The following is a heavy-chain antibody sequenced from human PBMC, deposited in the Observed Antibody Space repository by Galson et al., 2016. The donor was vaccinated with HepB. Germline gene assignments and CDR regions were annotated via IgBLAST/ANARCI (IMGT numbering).Heavy chain of an antibody. J-gene: IGHJ6*02. CDR1: GGTFSSYA. CDR3: ARGLWTIVGVVITDYYYYGMYV. CDR2: IIPIFGTA. Sequence: SVKVSCKASGGTFSSYAISWVRQAPGQGLEWMGGIIPIFGTANYDQQFQGRVTITADESTSTAYMERSSLRSEDTAVDYCARGLWTIVGVVITDYYYYGMYVRGRETTVTLSS. D-gene: IGHD3-3*01. V-gene: IGHV1-69*13.